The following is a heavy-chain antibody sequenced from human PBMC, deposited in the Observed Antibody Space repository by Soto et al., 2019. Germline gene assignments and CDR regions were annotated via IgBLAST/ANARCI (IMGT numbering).Heavy chain of an antibody. V-gene: IGHV3-48*02. CDR1: GLAFSSYN. D-gene: IGHD1-1*01. J-gene: IGHJ4*02. CDR3: ASRNWNDGNY. CDR2: ISSSSSTI. Sequence: EVQLVESGGGLVQPGGSLRLSCAASGLAFSSYNMNWVRQAPGKGLEWVSYISSSSSTIYYADSVKGRFTISRDNAKNSLYLQMNSLRXEDTAVYYCASRNWNDGNYWGQGTLVTVSS.